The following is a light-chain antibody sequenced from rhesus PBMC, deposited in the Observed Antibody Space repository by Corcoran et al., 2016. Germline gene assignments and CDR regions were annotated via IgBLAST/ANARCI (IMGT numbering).Light chain of an antibody. V-gene: IGKV1-33*01. CDR3: QQTYSSPWS. CDR1: QGIRNA. J-gene: IGKJ1*01. Sequence: DIQMSQSPSSLSASVGDKVIITRRASQGIRNALVWYQQKPGKAPKILLYDGSNLETGVPSRFSGGSSAIDFTINISSLQPEAFATYFCQQTYSSPWSFGQGTKVEI. CDR2: DGS.